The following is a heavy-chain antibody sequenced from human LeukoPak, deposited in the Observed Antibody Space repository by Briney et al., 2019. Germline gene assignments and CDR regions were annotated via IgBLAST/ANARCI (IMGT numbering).Heavy chain of an antibody. Sequence: PSETLSLTRTVSGGSISSYYWSWIRQPPGKGLEWIGYIYYSGSTNYNPSLKSRVTISVDTSKNQFSLKLSSVTAADTAVYYCARAYSGSYFWFDPWGQGTLVTVSS. D-gene: IGHD1-26*01. CDR1: GGSISSYY. CDR2: IYYSGST. V-gene: IGHV4-59*01. CDR3: ARAYSGSYFWFDP. J-gene: IGHJ5*02.